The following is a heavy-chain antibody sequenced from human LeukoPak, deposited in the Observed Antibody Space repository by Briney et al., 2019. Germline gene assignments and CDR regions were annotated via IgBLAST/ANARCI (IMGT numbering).Heavy chain of an antibody. CDR2: IYRGGSK. J-gene: IGHJ4*02. D-gene: IGHD3-10*01. V-gene: IGHV3-53*01. Sequence: GGSLRLSCAASGFTVCSNHMSWVRQAPGKGLEGVSVIYRGGSKDYADFVKGRFTISRDNLKNTPYLQMNTLRAGETAVYCCARGHSGFKWGEGTVVT. CDR1: GFTVCSNH. CDR3: ARGHSGFK.